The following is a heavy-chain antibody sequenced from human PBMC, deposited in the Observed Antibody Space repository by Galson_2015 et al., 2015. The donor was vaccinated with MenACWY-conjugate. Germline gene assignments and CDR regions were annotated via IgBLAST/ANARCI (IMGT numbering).Heavy chain of an antibody. CDR3: ARHDRTAPARSGAFDI. V-gene: IGHV4-39*01. J-gene: IGHJ3*02. CDR2: IYYSGST. Sequence: SETLSLTCTVSGGSISSSSYYWDWIRRPPGRGLEWIGTIYYSGSTYYNSSLKSRVTISVDTSQNQFSLNLSSVTAADTAMYYCARHDRTAPARSGAFDIWGRGTMVTVSS. D-gene: IGHD2-2*01. CDR1: GGSISSSSYY.